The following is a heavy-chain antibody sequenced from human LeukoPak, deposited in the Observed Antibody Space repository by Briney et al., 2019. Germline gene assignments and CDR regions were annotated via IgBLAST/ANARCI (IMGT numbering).Heavy chain of an antibody. D-gene: IGHD3-10*01. CDR2: INHSGST. Sequence: SETLSLTCAVYGGSFSGYYWSWIRQPPGKGLEWIGEINHSGSTNYNPSLKSRVTISVDTSNNQFSLKLSSVTAADTAVYYCARGPSVFTMVRGVIIFDYWGQGTLVTVSS. CDR1: GGSFSGYY. V-gene: IGHV4-34*01. J-gene: IGHJ4*02. CDR3: ARGPSVFTMVRGVIIFDY.